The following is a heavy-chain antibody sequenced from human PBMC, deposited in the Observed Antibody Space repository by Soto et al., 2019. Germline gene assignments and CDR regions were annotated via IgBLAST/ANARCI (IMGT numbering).Heavy chain of an antibody. V-gene: IGHV1-69*13. CDR1: GVTFSSYA. J-gene: IGHJ6*02. CDR3: ARAGKFGYGDYNPGLLYYYYGMDV. D-gene: IGHD4-17*01. CDR2: IIPIFGTA. Sequence: GASAKVSCKASGVTFSSYAISLLRQSTGQWLEWILVIIPIFGTANYAQKFQGRVTITADESTSTAYMELSSLRSEDTAVYYCARAGKFGYGDYNPGLLYYYYGMDVWGQGTTVTVSS.